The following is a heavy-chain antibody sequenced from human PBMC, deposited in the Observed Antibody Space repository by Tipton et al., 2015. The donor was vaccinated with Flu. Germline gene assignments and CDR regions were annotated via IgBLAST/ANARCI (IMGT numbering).Heavy chain of an antibody. Sequence: QVQLVQSGAEMKKPGSSVKVSCKVYGGDFNNYAFSWVRQAPGQGLEWMGGIIPMFGTANYAQNFQSRVTVTADGSTTTVYMELRSLTSNDTAMYYCVRGGMWRYNWFDPWGQGTLVTVSS. D-gene: IGHD2-21*01. CDR1: GGDFNNYA. CDR2: IIPMFGTA. J-gene: IGHJ5*02. CDR3: VRGGMWRYNWFDP. V-gene: IGHV1-69*12.